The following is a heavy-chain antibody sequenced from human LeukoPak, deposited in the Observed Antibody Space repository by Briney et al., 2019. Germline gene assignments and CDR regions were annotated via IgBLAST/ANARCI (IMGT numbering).Heavy chain of an antibody. CDR2: IRSKANSYAT. J-gene: IGHJ4*02. D-gene: IGHD6-19*01. V-gene: IGHV3-73*01. CDR1: GFTFSGSA. CDR3: TSTIALAGTSNDY. Sequence: GGSLKLSCAASGFTFSGSAMHWVRQASGKGLEWVGRIRSKANSYATAYAASVKGRFTISRDDSKNTAYLQMNSLKTEDTAVYYCTSTIALAGTSNDYWGQGTLVTVSS.